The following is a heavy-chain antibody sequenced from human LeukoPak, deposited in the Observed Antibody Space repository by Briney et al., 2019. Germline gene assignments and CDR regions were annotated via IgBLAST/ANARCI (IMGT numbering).Heavy chain of an antibody. D-gene: IGHD3-10*01. V-gene: IGHV4-39*01. Sequence: SETLSLTCTVSGGSISSSSYYWGWIRQPPGKGLEWIGSIYYSGSTYYNPSLKSRVTISVDTSKNQFSLKLSSVTAADTAVYYCARGLLWAPNAFDIWGQGTMVTVSS. CDR3: ARGLLWAPNAFDI. CDR2: IYYSGST. CDR1: GGSISSSSYY. J-gene: IGHJ3*02.